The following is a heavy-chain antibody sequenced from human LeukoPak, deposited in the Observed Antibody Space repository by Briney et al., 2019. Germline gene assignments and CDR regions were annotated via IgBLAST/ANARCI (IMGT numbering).Heavy chain of an antibody. CDR1: GYSISSGYY. V-gene: IGHV4-38-2*02. CDR3: ARDRRGGSWYYDY. Sequence: PSETLSLTCAVSGYSISSGYYWGWIRQSPGKGLEWIGSIYHSGSTYYNPSLKSRVTISVDTSKNQFSLKLSSVTAADTAVYYCARDRRGGSWYYDYWGQGTLVTVSS. CDR2: IYHSGST. J-gene: IGHJ4*02. D-gene: IGHD2-15*01.